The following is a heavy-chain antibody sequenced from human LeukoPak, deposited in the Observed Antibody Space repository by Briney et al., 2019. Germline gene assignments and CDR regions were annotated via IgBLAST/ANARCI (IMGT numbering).Heavy chain of an antibody. CDR3: ARESGNYYDSSGYYYDSS. V-gene: IGHV1-18*01. Sequence: GASVKVSCKASGYTFTSYGISWVRQAPGQGLEWMGWISAYNGNTNYAQKPQGRVTMTTDTSTSTAYMELRSLRSDDTAVYYCARESGNYYDSSGYYYDSSWGQGTLVTVSS. CDR2: ISAYNGNT. J-gene: IGHJ5*02. D-gene: IGHD3-22*01. CDR1: GYTFTSYG.